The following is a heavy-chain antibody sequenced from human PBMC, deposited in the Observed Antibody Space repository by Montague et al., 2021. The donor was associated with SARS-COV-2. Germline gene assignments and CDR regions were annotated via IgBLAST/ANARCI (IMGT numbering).Heavy chain of an antibody. J-gene: IGHJ4*02. CDR3: ARPVSDSCHRFEY. D-gene: IGHD3-22*01. V-gene: IGHV4-34*01. CDR1: GGSLSGHS. CDR2: IGHTGSF. Sequence: SETLSLTCAVYGGSLSGHSWSWVRQAPEKGLEWIGDIGHTGSFKYNPSLKSRVTMSIDAAKNQFSLRMTSVTAADTADYYCARPVSDSCHRFEYWGQGTLVTVSS.